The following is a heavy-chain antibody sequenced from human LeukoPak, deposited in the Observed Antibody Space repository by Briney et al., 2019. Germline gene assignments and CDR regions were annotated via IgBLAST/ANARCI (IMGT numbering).Heavy chain of an antibody. D-gene: IGHD1-26*01. CDR3: ARALDRVGATSYFDY. CDR2: ISSSSSYI. Sequence: GGSLSLSCAASGFTFSDYYMSWIRQAPGKGLEWVSSISSSSSYIYYADSVKGRFTISRDNAKNSLYLQMNSLRAEDTAVYYCARALDRVGATSYFDYWGQGTLVTVSS. J-gene: IGHJ4*02. CDR1: GFTFSDYY. V-gene: IGHV3-11*06.